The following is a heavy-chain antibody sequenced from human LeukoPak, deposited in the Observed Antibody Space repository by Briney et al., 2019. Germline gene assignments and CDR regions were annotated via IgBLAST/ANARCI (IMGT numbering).Heavy chain of an antibody. CDR3: ARGGPGTTVNDY. J-gene: IGHJ4*02. D-gene: IGHD1-7*01. CDR1: GYTFTSYD. V-gene: IGHV1-8*03. CDR2: MNPNSGNT. Sequence: ASVKVSCKASGYTFTSYDINWVRQATGQGLEWMGWMNPNSGNTGYAQKFQGRVTITRNTSISTAYMELSSLRSEDTAVYYCARGGPGTTVNDYWGQGTLVTVSS.